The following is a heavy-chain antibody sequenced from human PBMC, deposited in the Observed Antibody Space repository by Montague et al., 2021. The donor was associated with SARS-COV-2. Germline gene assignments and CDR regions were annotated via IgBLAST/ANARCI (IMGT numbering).Heavy chain of an antibody. V-gene: IGHV2-5*01. CDR3: AHLIRYYDIFNGSPFDY. D-gene: IGHD3-9*01. Sequence: PALVKPTQTLTLTCTFSGFSLTTRTVGVGWIRQPPGKALEWLALIYSNDDKRYSPSLQNRLTITKDTSKNQMVLRMTNMDPVDTATYYCAHLIRYYDIFNGSPFDYWGQGILVAVSS. CDR1: GFSLTTRTVG. J-gene: IGHJ4*02. CDR2: IYSNDDK.